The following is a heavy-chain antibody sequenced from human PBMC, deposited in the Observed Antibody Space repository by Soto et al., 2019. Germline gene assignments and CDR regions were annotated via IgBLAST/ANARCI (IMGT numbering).Heavy chain of an antibody. CDR1: GGSISSSSYY. CDR2: IYYSGST. J-gene: IGHJ4*02. D-gene: IGHD5-12*01. Sequence: SETLSLTCTVSGGSISSSSYYWGWIRQPPGKGLEWIGSIYYSGSTYYNPSLKSRVTISVDTSKNQFSLKLSSVTAADTAVYYCARGLVAPYYFDYWGQGTLVTVSS. CDR3: ARGLVAPYYFDY. V-gene: IGHV4-39*07.